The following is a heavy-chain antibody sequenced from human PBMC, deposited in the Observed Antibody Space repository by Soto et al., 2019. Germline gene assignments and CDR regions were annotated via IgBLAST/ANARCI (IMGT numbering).Heavy chain of an antibody. J-gene: IGHJ4*02. D-gene: IGHD5-18*01. Sequence: PXATLSLTCSVSGGSFNTDKYYWTWVRQPPGKGLEWIGNIHNNGTTNYNPSLQNRVTLSIDTSKNQYSLQLTSVTAADAALYYCARDIRGFSRAIEYWGRGTPVTVSS. CDR1: GGSFNTDKYY. CDR2: IHNNGTT. V-gene: IGHV4-61*01. CDR3: ARDIRGFSRAIEY.